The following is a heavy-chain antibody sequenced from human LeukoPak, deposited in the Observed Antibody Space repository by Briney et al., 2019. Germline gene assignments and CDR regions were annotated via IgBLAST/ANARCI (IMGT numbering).Heavy chain of an antibody. V-gene: IGHV3-74*01. CDR3: ARDLGRGGSAFDV. J-gene: IGHJ3*01. CDR2: IDPDGSVA. Sequence: TGGSLILSCEASGFSLSNHWMHWVRQAPGKGLVWVAHIDPDGSVANYGDSVKGRFTISRDNAKNTLYLQMDSLRAEDTAVYYCARDLGRGGSAFDVRGQGTMVTVSS. CDR1: GFSLSNHW. D-gene: IGHD3-16*01.